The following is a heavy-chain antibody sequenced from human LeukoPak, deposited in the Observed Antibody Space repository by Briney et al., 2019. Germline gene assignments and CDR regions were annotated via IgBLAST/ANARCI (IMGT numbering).Heavy chain of an antibody. CDR1: GGSISSGSYY. CDR3: ARGGRGAELDY. V-gene: IGHV4-61*02. J-gene: IGHJ4*02. CDR2: IYTSGST. Sequence: PSETLSLTCTVSGGSISSGSYYWSWIRQPAGKGLEWIGRIYTSGSTNYNPSLKSRVTISVDTSKNQFSLKLSSVTAADTAVYYCARGGRGAELDYWGQGTLVTVSS.